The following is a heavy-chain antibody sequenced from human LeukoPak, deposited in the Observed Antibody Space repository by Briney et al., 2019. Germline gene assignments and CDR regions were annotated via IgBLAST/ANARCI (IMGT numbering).Heavy chain of an antibody. Sequence: SETLSLTCAVYGGSFSGYYWSWIRQPPGKGLEWTGEINHSGSTNYNPSLKSRVTISVDTSKNQFSLKLSSVTAADTAVYYCARGMIVGATPYNWFDPWGQGTLVAVSS. J-gene: IGHJ5*02. V-gene: IGHV4-34*01. CDR2: INHSGST. CDR1: GGSFSGYY. D-gene: IGHD1-26*01. CDR3: ARGMIVGATPYNWFDP.